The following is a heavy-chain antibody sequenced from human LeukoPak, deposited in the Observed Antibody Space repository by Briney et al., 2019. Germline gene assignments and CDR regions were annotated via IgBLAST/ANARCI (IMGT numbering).Heavy chain of an antibody. CDR2: INPDGNRS. V-gene: IGHV3-74*01. Sequence: GGSLRLSCAASGFSFSSNWMHWVRQAPGKGLVWVAKINPDGNRSDYVDSAEGRFTISRDNAKNTLYLQMDSLKAEDTAVYYCTRGPADWGQGTLVIVSS. CDR1: GFSFSSNW. CDR3: TRGPAD. J-gene: IGHJ1*01.